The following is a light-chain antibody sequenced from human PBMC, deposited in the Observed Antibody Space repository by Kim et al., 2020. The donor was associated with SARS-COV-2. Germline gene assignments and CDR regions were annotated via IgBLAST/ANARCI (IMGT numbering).Light chain of an antibody. V-gene: IGKV3-11*01. CDR2: DAS. Sequence: WSPGETATLACRASQSVSSYLAWYQQKPGQAPRLLIYDASNRATGIPARFSGSGYGTDFTLTISSLEPEDFAVYYCQQRSNWPLTFGGGTKVDIK. J-gene: IGKJ4*01. CDR3: QQRSNWPLT. CDR1: QSVSSY.